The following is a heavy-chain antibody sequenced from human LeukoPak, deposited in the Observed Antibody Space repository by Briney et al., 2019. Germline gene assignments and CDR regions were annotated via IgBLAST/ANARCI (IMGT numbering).Heavy chain of an antibody. V-gene: IGHV5-51*01. Sequence: GESLKISCKGSGYSFTSYWIGWVRQMPGKGLEWMGIIYPGDSDTRYSPSFQGQVTISADKSISTAYLQWSSLKASDTAMYYCARRREYSSGPHLTNWFDPWGQGTLVTVSS. CDR3: ARRREYSSGPHLTNWFDP. CDR1: GYSFTSYW. CDR2: IYPGDSDT. J-gene: IGHJ5*02. D-gene: IGHD6-19*01.